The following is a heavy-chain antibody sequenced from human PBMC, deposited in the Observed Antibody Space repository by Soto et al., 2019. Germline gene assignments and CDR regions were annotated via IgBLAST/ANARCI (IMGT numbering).Heavy chain of an antibody. J-gene: IGHJ5*01. Sequence: QVQLVESGGGVVQPRRSLRLSCTSSTVTINVHGIQWVRQAPGKGLEWVAFISNDGRAQYYADSVKGRFTISRDYSKNTVDLQMNSLRNEETAVYYCARDIWSGDYKWFDSWGPGTLVTVSS. CDR2: ISNDGRAQ. CDR3: ARDIWSGDYKWFDS. V-gene: IGHV3-30*03. CDR1: TVTINVHG. D-gene: IGHD3-3*01.